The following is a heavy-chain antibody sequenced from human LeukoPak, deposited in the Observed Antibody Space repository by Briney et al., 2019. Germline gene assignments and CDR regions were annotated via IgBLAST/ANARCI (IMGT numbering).Heavy chain of an antibody. CDR3: ARAYYDSSGHIDY. Sequence: TASETLSLTCTVSGGSISSGDYYWSWIRQPPGKGLEWIGYIYYSGSTYYNPSLKSRVTISVDTSKNQFSLKLSSVTAADTAVYYCARAYYDSSGHIDYWGQGTLVTVSS. V-gene: IGHV4-30-4*08. J-gene: IGHJ4*02. CDR2: IYYSGST. D-gene: IGHD3-22*01. CDR1: GGSISSGDYY.